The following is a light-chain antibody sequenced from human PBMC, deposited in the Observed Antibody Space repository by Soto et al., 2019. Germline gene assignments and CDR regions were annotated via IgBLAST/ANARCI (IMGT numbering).Light chain of an antibody. CDR2: ENS. J-gene: IGLJ7*01. CDR1: SGSIASNY. V-gene: IGLV6-57*01. CDR3: QSYDSYNWV. Sequence: NFMLTQPHSVSESPGRTVTISCTRSSGSIASNYVQWYQQRPGSSPTTVIYENSQRPSGIPDRVFGSIDRSSNSASLTISGLKTEDEADYYCQSYDSYNWVFGGGTQLTVL.